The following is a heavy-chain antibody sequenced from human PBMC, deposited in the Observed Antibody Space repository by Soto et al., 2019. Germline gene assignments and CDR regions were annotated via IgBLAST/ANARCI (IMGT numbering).Heavy chain of an antibody. Sequence: SQTLSLTCGISGDSVSSNSAAWNWVWQTPSRGLEWLGRTYYRSKCYINYAVSVKSRITVNPDTSKNQFSLQLNSVTPEDTAVYYCARGSWDDVTGHYLLAVSGKGTTVTVSS. V-gene: IGHV6-1*01. D-gene: IGHD1-1*01. CDR2: TYYRSKCYI. J-gene: IGHJ6*04. CDR1: GDSVSSNSAA. CDR3: ARGSWDDVTGHYLLAV.